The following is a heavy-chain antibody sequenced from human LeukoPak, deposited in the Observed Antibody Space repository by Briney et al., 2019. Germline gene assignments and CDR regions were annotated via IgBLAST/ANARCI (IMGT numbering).Heavy chain of an antibody. V-gene: IGHV4-4*07. Sequence: LETLSLTCTVSGGSISSYYWSWIRQPAGKGLEWIGRIYTSGSTNYNPSLKSRVTMSVDTSKNQFSLKLSSVTAADTAVYYCARADYNIFLGSHAFDIWGQGTMLTVSS. D-gene: IGHD3-9*01. CDR1: GGSISSYY. J-gene: IGHJ3*02. CDR3: ARADYNIFLGSHAFDI. CDR2: IYTSGST.